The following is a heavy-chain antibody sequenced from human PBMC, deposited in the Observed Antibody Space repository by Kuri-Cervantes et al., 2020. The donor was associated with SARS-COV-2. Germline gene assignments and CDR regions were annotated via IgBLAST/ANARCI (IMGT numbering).Heavy chain of an antibody. CDR1: GFTFSSYS. Sequence: GSLRLSCAASGFTFSSYSMNWVRQAPGKGLVWVSSISSSSSYIYYADSVKGRFTISRDNSKNTLYLQMNSLRAEDTAVYYCAKEPDYGEGYWGQGTLVTVSS. V-gene: IGHV3-21*04. CDR2: ISSSSSYI. D-gene: IGHD4-17*01. J-gene: IGHJ4*02. CDR3: AKEPDYGEGY.